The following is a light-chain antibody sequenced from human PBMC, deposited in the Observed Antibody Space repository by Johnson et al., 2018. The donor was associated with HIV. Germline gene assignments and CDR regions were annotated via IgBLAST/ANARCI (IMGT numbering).Light chain of an antibody. J-gene: IGLJ1*01. CDR3: GTWDSSLSAPYV. V-gene: IGLV1-51*02. CDR2: ENN. CDR1: NSNIGNNY. Sequence: QAVLTQPPSVSAAPGQKVTISCSGSNSNIGNNYVSWYQQLPGTAPKLLIYENNQRSSGIPDRFSGSNSGTSATLGITGLQTGDEADYYCGTWDSSLSAPYVFGTRTKVTVL.